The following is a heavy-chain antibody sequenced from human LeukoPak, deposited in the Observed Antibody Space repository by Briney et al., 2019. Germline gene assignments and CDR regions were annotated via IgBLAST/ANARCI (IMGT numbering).Heavy chain of an antibody. V-gene: IGHV4-39*01. D-gene: IGHD5-12*01. CDR1: GASITSGSYY. J-gene: IGHJ4*02. CDR3: ARPQGVASVWDFEY. Sequence: AETLSLTCTVSGASITSGSYYWGWLRQPPGKGLEWIGSIYYSGRTLDNPSLKSRVTISVDTPKNQISLEVTSVTAADTAVYYCARPQGVASVWDFEYWGQGTLVTVSS. CDR2: IYYSGRT.